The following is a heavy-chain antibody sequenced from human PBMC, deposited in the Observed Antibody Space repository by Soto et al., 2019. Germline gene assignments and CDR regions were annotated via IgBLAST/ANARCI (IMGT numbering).Heavy chain of an antibody. Sequence: PSETLSLTCSVSGDSVSSSDYYWAWIRQPPGKGLEWIGSMFYSGLTYYNPSLKSRVTLSVDTSKNHFSVRLNSVTAADTAVYYCAPLTVSLSGPYGIHVWGQGTTVTVSS. D-gene: IGHD2-15*01. J-gene: IGHJ6*02. V-gene: IGHV4-39*01. CDR3: APLTVSLSGPYGIHV. CDR2: MFYSGLT. CDR1: GDSVSSSDYY.